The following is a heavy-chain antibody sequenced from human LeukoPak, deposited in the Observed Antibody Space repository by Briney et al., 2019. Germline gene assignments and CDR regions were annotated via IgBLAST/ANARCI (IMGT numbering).Heavy chain of an antibody. CDR1: GFTFSSYG. J-gene: IGHJ4*02. CDR3: ARYYVGALDW. Sequence: GGSLRLSCAASGFTFSSYGMHWVRQAPGKGLEWVAVISYDGSNKYYADSVKGRFTISRDNSKNTVYLQMNSLRVEDTAIYYCARYYVGALDWWGQGSQVTVSS. CDR2: ISYDGSNK. V-gene: IGHV3-30*03. D-gene: IGHD1-26*01.